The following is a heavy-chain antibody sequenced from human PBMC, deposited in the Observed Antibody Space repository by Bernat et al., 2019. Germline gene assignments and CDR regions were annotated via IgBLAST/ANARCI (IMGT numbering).Heavy chain of an antibody. CDR1: GYSISSGYY. D-gene: IGHD3-9*01. CDR3: ARDYYDSLTGYSFDY. CDR2: IYHSGST. J-gene: IGHJ4*02. V-gene: IGHV4-38-2*02. Sequence: QVQLQESGPGLVKPSETLSLTCAVSGYSISSGYYWGWIRQPPGKGLEWIGSIYHSGSTYYNPSLKSRVTISVDTSKNQFSLKLSSVTAADTAVYYCARDYYDSLTGYSFDYWGQGTLVTVSS.